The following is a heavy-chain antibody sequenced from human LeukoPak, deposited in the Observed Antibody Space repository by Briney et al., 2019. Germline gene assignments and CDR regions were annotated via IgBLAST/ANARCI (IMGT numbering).Heavy chain of an antibody. CDR1: GGTFSSYA. V-gene: IGHV1-69*13. D-gene: IGHD2-21*02. CDR3: ARVVVSGLVTDY. CDR2: IIPIFGTA. Sequence: GASVKVSCKASGGTFSSYAISWMRQAPGQGLEWMGGIIPIFGTANYAQKFQGRVTITADESTSTAYMELSSLRSEDTAVYYCARVVVSGLVTDYWGQGTLVTVSS. J-gene: IGHJ4*02.